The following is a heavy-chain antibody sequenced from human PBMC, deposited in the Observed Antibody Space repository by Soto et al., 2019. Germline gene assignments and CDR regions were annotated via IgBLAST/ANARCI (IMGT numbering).Heavy chain of an antibody. CDR1: GGTFSSYA. D-gene: IGHD3-10*01. J-gene: IGHJ5*02. CDR3: ARGRDYYGSGSYSNWFDP. CDR2: IIPIFGTA. Sequence: QVQLVQSGAEVKKPGSSVKVSSKASGGTFSSYAISWVRQAPGQGLEWMGGIIPIFGTANYAQKFQGRVTITADESTSTAYMELSSLRSEDTAVYYCARGRDYYGSGSYSNWFDPWGQGTLVTVSS. V-gene: IGHV1-69*01.